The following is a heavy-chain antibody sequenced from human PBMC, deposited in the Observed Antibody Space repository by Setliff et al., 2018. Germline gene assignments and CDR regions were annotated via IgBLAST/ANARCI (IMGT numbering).Heavy chain of an antibody. V-gene: IGHV1-3*03. Sequence: ASVKVSCKASGSTLTNYPIHWLRQAPGQRPEWMGWINVGNGNTKYSQEFQGRVTLTRDTSASTAYVELSSLTSEDMAVYYCARQGGNYYFQYWGQGTLVTVPQ. CDR1: GSTLTNYP. D-gene: IGHD3-16*01. J-gene: IGHJ4*02. CDR3: ARQGGNYYFQY. CDR2: INVGNGNT.